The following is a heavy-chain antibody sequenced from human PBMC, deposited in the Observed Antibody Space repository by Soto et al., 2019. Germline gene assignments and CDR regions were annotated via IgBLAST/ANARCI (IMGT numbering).Heavy chain of an antibody. D-gene: IGHD2-2*01. V-gene: IGHV1-69*01. Sequence: QVQLVQSGAEVKKPGSSVKVSCKASGGTFNSYAISWVRQAPGQGLEWMGGIIPISGTANYAQKFQGRVTITADESTSTAYMELSSLRSEDTAVYYCARSQGSSTSLEIYYYYDYGMDVWGQGTTVTVSS. J-gene: IGHJ6*02. CDR3: ARSQGSSTSLEIYYYYDYGMDV. CDR2: IIPISGTA. CDR1: GGTFNSYA.